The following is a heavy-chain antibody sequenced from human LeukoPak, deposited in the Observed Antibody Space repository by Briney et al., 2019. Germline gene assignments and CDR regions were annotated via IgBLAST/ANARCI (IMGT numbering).Heavy chain of an antibody. D-gene: IGHD3-3*01. Sequence: ASVKVSCKASGYTFTSYDINWVRQATGQGLEWMGWMNPNSGNTGYAQKFQGRVTITRNTSISTAYMELSSLRSEATAVYYCARGNNYDFWSGYYKRYYFDYWGQGTLVTVSS. CDR3: ARGNNYDFWSGYYKRYYFDY. V-gene: IGHV1-8*03. CDR2: MNPNSGNT. J-gene: IGHJ4*02. CDR1: GYTFTSYD.